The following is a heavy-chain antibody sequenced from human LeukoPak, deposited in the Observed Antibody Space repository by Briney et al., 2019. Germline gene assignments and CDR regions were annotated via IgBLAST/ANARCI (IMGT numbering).Heavy chain of an antibody. CDR1: GFTFSTCE. D-gene: IGHD3-16*01. Sequence: GGSLRLSCAASGFTFSTCELYWVRQAPGKGLEWISYISSGGTTIKYADSVRGRFTISRDDGRESLSLQMNSLRVEDTAIYYCGASRQYVGAFDIWGQGTLVSVSS. CDR3: GASRQYVGAFDI. J-gene: IGHJ3*02. CDR2: ISSGGTTI. V-gene: IGHV3-48*03.